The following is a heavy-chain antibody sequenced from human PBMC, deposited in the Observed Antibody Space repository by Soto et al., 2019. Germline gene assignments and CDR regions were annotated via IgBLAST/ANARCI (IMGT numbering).Heavy chain of an antibody. CDR3: ARRKDSSRYFYGMDV. CDR2: VHHTGTS. D-gene: IGHD6-13*01. V-gene: IGHV4-34*02. Sequence: QVALQQWGAGLLKPSQTLSLTCAVYGESFNDYFWTWIRQSPGGGLEWLAEVHHTGTSYYNPSLKSQLAVSVDTSRNQSSLNLTSLTAADTATYYCARRKDSSRYFYGMDVWGQGTTVVVSS. J-gene: IGHJ6*02. CDR1: GESFNDYF.